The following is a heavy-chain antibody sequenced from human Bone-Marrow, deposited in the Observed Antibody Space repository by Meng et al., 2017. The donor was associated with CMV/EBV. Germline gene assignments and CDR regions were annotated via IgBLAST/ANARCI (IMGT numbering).Heavy chain of an antibody. D-gene: IGHD4-23*01. CDR2: ISSSSSYI. J-gene: IGHJ4*02. CDR1: GFTFSSYS. Sequence: GGSLRLSCVASGFTFSSYSMNWVRQAPGKGLEWVSSISSSSSYIYYADSVKGRFTISRDNAKNSLYLQMNSLRAEDTAVYYCARDRGYGGNGLGYWGQGTLVTVSS. CDR3: ARDRGYGGNGLGY. V-gene: IGHV3-21*01.